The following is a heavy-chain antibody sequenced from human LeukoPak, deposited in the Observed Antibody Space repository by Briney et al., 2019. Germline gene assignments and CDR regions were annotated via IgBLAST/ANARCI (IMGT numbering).Heavy chain of an antibody. D-gene: IGHD6-13*01. CDR1: GFTFSSYG. CDR3: ARGESSSWYD. Sequence: GGSLRLSCAASGFTFSSYGMHWVRQAPGKGLEWVAVISYDGSNKYYADSVKGRLTISRDNSKNTLYLQMNNLRAEDTAVYYCARGESSSWYDWGQGTLVTVSS. V-gene: IGHV3-30*03. J-gene: IGHJ4*02. CDR2: ISYDGSNK.